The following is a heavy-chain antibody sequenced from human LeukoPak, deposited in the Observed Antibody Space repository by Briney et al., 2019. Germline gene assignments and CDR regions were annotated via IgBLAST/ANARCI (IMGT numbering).Heavy chain of an antibody. V-gene: IGHV3-23*01. D-gene: IGHD4-17*01. CDR1: GFTFSSYA. Sequence: PGGSLRLSCAASGFTFSSYAMSWVRQAPGKGLKWVSTINDNGAGTYYADSVKGRFTISRDNSKNTLYLQMNSLRAEDTATYYCARDPNGDYIGAFDMWGQGTMVTVS. J-gene: IGHJ3*02. CDR3: ARDPNGDYIGAFDM. CDR2: INDNGAGT.